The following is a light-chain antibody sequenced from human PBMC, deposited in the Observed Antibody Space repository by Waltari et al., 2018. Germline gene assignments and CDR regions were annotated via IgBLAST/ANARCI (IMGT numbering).Light chain of an antibody. CDR2: GAS. Sequence: ETVMTQSLATLSVSPGERATLSCRASQSVSSNLAWYQQKPGQAPRLLIYGASTRSTGIPARFSGSGSGTEFTLTISSLQSEDFAVYYCQQYNNWPPMYTFGQGTKLEI. J-gene: IGKJ2*01. V-gene: IGKV3-15*01. CDR1: QSVSSN. CDR3: QQYNNWPPMYT.